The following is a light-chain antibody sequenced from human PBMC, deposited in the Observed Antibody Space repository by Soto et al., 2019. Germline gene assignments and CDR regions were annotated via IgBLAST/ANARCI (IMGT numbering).Light chain of an antibody. CDR1: QSVSSN. Sequence: EIVMTQSPATLSVSPGERATLSCRASQSVSSNLAWYQQKPGQAPRLLIYGASTRATGIPARFSGSGSGTELTLTISSLQSEDFEVYYCQQYNNWPQTFGQGTKVDI. CDR2: GAS. J-gene: IGKJ1*01. V-gene: IGKV3-15*01. CDR3: QQYNNWPQT.